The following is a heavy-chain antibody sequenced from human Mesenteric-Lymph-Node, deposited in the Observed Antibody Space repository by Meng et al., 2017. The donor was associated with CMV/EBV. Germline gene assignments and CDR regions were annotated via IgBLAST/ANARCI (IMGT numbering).Heavy chain of an antibody. V-gene: IGHV1-69*10. D-gene: IGHD3-10*01. CDR1: GGTFSSYA. CDR3: AADYYCSVSYDY. J-gene: IGHJ4*02. Sequence: SVKVSCKASGGTFSSYAITWVRQAPGQGLEWMGGIIPILGIANYAQKFQGRVTITADKSTSTAYMELSSLRSEDTAVYYCAADYYCSVSYDYWGQGTLVTVSS. CDR2: IIPILGIA.